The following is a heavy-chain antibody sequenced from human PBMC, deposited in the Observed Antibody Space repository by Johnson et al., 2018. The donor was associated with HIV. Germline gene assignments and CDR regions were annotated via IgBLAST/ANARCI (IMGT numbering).Heavy chain of an antibody. V-gene: IGHV3-7*01. Sequence: VQLVESGGGVVQPGGSLRLSCVASGFTFSSYWMSWVRQAPGKGLEWVANIKQDGSEKYYVDSVKGRFTISRDNSKNTLYLQMNSLRAEDTAVYYCARVKGAFDIWGQGTMVTVSS. CDR2: IKQDGSEK. CDR1: GFTFSSYW. J-gene: IGHJ3*02. CDR3: ARVKGAFDI.